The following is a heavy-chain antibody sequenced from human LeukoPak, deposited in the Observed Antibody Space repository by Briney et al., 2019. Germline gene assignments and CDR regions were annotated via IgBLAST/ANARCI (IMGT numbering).Heavy chain of an antibody. CDR1: GYTFSSYG. J-gene: IGHJ5*02. D-gene: IGHD6-13*01. Sequence: ASVKVSCKASGYTFSSYGISWVRQAPGQGLEWMGWISAYNGKTKCAQKLHGRVTMTTETSTSTAYMELRSLRSDDTAVYYCARARQQLVWANWFDPWGQGTLVTVSS. CDR3: ARARQQLVWANWFDP. V-gene: IGHV1-18*01. CDR2: ISAYNGKT.